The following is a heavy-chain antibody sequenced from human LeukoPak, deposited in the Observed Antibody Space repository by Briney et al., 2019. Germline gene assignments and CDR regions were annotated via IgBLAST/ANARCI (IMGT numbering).Heavy chain of an antibody. V-gene: IGHV4-59*01. CDR3: ARAITPGGWYFDY. D-gene: IGHD5-24*01. CDR2: IYYSGST. J-gene: IGHJ4*02. CDR1: GGSISSYY. Sequence: KPSETLSLTRTVSGGSISSYYWSWIRQPPGKGLEWIGYIYYSGSTNYNPSLKSRVTISVDTSKNQFSLKLSSVTAADTAVYYCARAITPGGWYFDYWGQGTLVTVSS.